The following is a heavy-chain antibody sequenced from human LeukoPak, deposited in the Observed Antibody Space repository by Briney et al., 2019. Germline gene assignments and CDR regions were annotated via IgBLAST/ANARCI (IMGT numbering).Heavy chain of an antibody. CDR3: ARGNRGSSGWYIGRYFDY. Sequence: KPSETLSLTCTVSNGSISNYYWTWIRQPPGKGLEYIGYIYYNESTNYNPSLKSRVTISVDMSKNQFSLKLSSVTAAVTAVYYCARGNRGSSGWYIGRYFDYWGQGTLVTVSS. D-gene: IGHD6-19*01. CDR1: NGSISNYY. CDR2: IYYNEST. J-gene: IGHJ4*02. V-gene: IGHV4-59*01.